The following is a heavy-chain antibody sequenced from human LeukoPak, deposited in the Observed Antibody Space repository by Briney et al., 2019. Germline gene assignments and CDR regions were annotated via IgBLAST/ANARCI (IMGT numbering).Heavy chain of an antibody. Sequence: PSQTLSLTCTVPGGSISSGDYYWSWIRQPPGKGLEWIGYIYYSGSTYYNPSLKSRVTISVDTSKNQFSLKLSSVTAADTAVYYCARDLSGWYSGWFDPWGQGTLVTVSS. CDR1: GGSISSGDYY. V-gene: IGHV4-30-4*08. CDR3: ARDLSGWYSGWFDP. J-gene: IGHJ5*02. D-gene: IGHD6-19*01. CDR2: IYYSGST.